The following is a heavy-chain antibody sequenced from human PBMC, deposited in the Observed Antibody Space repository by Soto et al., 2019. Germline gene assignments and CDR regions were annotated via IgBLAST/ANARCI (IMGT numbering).Heavy chain of an antibody. V-gene: IGHV3-30*18. Sequence: GGSLRLSCAASGFTFSSYGMHWVRQAPGKGLEWAAVISYDGSNKYYADSVKGRFTISRDNSKNTLYLQMNSLRAEDTAVYYCAKDALGYCSGGSCYSIYYYYYMDVWGKGTTVTVSS. J-gene: IGHJ6*03. CDR2: ISYDGSNK. CDR3: AKDALGYCSGGSCYSIYYYYYMDV. D-gene: IGHD2-15*01. CDR1: GFTFSSYG.